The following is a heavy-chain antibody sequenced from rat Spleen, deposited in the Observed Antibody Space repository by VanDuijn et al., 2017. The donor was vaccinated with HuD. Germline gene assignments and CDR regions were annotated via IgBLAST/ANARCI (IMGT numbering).Heavy chain of an antibody. CDR2: INQDSRTI. Sequence: EVKLVESGGGLVQPGRSLKLSCAASGFNFNDYLMGWVRQAPGKGLEWIGEINQDSRTIKYSPSLKDKFNNYKENGQSTMYLQMNKVGSEDTAIYYCVRESAWVDFWGQGVMVTVTS. CDR1: GFNFNDYL. D-gene: IGHD5-1*01. V-gene: IGHV4-2*01. J-gene: IGHJ2*01. CDR3: VRESAWVDF.